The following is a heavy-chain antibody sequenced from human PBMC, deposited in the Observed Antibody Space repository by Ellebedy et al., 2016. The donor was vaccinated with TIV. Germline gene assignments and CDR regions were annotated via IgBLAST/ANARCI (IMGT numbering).Heavy chain of an antibody. V-gene: IGHV3-13*01. J-gene: IGHJ3*02. D-gene: IGHD6-19*01. CDR2: TGAAGET. CDR3: VRRPRGWSHGFDI. Sequence: GESLKISCVGSGFTFSTYYMYWVRQAIGKGLEWVSTTGAAGETFYPDSVKGRFTISRENAKDSLFLQMNSLSAEDTALYYCVRRPRGWSHGFDIWGQGTMVTVSS. CDR1: GFTFSTYY.